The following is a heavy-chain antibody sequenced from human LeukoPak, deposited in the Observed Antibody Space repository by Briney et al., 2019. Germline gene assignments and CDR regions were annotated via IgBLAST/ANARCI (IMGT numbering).Heavy chain of an antibody. CDR2: ISSSGSTI. V-gene: IGHV3-11*04. CDR1: GFTFSDYY. CDR3: ARADVLRFLEWFRDFDY. Sequence: GGSLRLSCAASGFTFSDYYMSWIRQAPGKGLEWVSYISSSGSTIYYADSVKGRFTISRDNAKNSLYLQMNSQRAEDTAVYYCARADVLRFLEWFRDFDYWGQGTLVTVSS. D-gene: IGHD3-3*01. J-gene: IGHJ4*02.